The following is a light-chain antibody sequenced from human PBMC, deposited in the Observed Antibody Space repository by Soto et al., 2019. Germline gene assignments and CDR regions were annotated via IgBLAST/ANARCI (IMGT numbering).Light chain of an antibody. J-gene: IGKJ5*01. Sequence: DVVVTQSPLSLPVTLGQAASISCRSSQSLVHRDGNTYLSWFRQRPGQSPRRLIYKVSNREAGVPDRFSGSGSGTDFALKISRVEAEDVGVYYCMQGTHWPTTFGQGTRLEIK. CDR2: KVS. CDR3: MQGTHWPTT. V-gene: IGKV2-30*02. CDR1: QSLVHRDGNTY.